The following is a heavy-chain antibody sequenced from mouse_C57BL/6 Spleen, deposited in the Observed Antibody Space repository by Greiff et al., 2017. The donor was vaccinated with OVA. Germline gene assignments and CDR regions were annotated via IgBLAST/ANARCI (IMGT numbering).Heavy chain of an antibody. D-gene: IGHD2-4*01. V-gene: IGHV1-54*01. CDR1: GYAFTNYL. Sequence: QVHVKQSGAELVRPGNSVKVSCKASGYAFTNYLIEWVKQRPGQGLEWIGVINPGSGGTNYNEKFKGKATLTADKSSSTAYMQLSSLTSEDSAVYFCARKVYYDYDLYFDVWGTGTTVTVSS. CDR3: ARKVYYDYDLYFDV. J-gene: IGHJ1*03. CDR2: INPGSGGT.